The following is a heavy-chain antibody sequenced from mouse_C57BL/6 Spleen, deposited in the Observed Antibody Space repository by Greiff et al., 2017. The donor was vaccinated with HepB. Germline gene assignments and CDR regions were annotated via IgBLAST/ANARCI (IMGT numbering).Heavy chain of an antibody. J-gene: IGHJ4*01. D-gene: IGHD2-5*01. Sequence: QVQLQQPGAELVKPGASVKLSCKASGYTFTSYWMHWVKQRPGQGLEWIGMIHPNSGSTNYNEKFKSKATLTVDKSSSTAYMQLSSLTSEDSAVYYCARGGYSNYVDYYDMDYWGQGTSVTVAS. CDR2: IHPNSGST. V-gene: IGHV1-64*01. CDR1: GYTFTSYW. CDR3: ARGGYSNYVDYYDMDY.